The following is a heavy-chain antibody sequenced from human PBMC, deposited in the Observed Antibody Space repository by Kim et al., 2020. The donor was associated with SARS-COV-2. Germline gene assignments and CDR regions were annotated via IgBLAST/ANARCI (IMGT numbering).Heavy chain of an antibody. Sequence: GGSLRLSCAASGFTFSSYDMHWVRQATGKGLEWVSAIGTAGDTYYPGSVKGRFTISRENAKNSLYLQMNSLRAGDTAVYYCAIAGDYYDSSGYYRWYFDLWGRGTLVTVSS. V-gene: IGHV3-13*04. CDR1: GFTFSSYD. CDR3: AIAGDYYDSSGYYRWYFDL. D-gene: IGHD3-22*01. CDR2: IGTAGDT. J-gene: IGHJ2*01.